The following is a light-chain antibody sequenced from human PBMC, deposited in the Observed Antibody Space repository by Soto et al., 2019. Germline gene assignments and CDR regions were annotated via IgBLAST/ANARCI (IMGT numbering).Light chain of an antibody. CDR1: QSIGRF. CDR2: DAS. Sequence: DIQMTQSPSTLSASVGDRVTITCRASQSIGRFLAWYQHQPGNAPKLLSYDASTLESVVPSRLSGTGSGTELTFSITSLQPEDFGTYYCQQCYMGWTFGQGTKVDFK. J-gene: IGKJ1*01. V-gene: IGKV1-5*01. CDR3: QQCYMGWT.